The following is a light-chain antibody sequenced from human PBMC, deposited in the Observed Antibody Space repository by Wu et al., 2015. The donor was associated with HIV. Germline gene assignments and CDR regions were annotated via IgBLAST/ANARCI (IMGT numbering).Light chain of an antibody. CDR1: QSISSDS. CDR3: QHFGSSSYT. Sequence: EIVLTQSPGTLSVSPGEGATLSCRASQSISSDSLAWYQQRPGRTPRLLIYGTSRRATGIPDRFSGSGSGTDFTLTINRVEPEDFAVYYCQHFGSSSYTFGQGTKLDIK. V-gene: IGKV3-20*01. CDR2: GTS. J-gene: IGKJ2*01.